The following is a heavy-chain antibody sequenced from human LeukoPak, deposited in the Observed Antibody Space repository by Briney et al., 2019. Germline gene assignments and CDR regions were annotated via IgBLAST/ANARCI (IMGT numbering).Heavy chain of an antibody. CDR1: GGTFSSYA. CDR3: AREAPLGFGEFPFDY. CDR2: IIPIPGIA. Sequence: ASVKVSCKASGGTFSSYAISWVRQAPGQGLEWMGRIIPIPGIANYAQKFQGRVTITADKSTSTAYMELSSLRSEDTAVYYCAREAPLGFGEFPFDYWGQGTLVTVSS. D-gene: IGHD3-10*01. V-gene: IGHV1-69*04. J-gene: IGHJ4*02.